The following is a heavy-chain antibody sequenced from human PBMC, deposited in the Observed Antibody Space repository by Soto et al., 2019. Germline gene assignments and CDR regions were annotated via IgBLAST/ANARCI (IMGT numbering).Heavy chain of an antibody. D-gene: IGHD6-6*01. CDR3: ARKGADSSSWLHYYYYYGMDV. J-gene: IGHJ6*04. CDR1: GFTFSSYW. Sequence: GGSLRLSCAASGFTFSSYWMSWVRQAPGKGLEWVANIKQDGSEKYYVDSVKGRFTISRDNAKNSLYLQMNSLRAEDTAVYYCARKGADSSSWLHYYYYYGMDVWGKGPTVTVSS. CDR2: IKQDGSEK. V-gene: IGHV3-7*01.